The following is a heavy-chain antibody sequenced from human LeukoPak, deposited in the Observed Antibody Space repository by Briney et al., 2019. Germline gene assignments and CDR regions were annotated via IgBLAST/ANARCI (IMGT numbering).Heavy chain of an antibody. CDR1: GFTFSSYA. V-gene: IGHV3-23*01. D-gene: IGHD2-8*01. CDR2: FSGSGGTT. Sequence: YPGGSLRFSCAASGFTFSSYAMNWVRQAPGRGLEWVSGFSGSGGTTYYADSVKGRFTISRDNSKNTLYLQMNSLRAEDTAVYYCANGNRCTSPNCLGYYYFYMDVWGKGTTVTVSS. J-gene: IGHJ6*03. CDR3: ANGNRCTSPNCLGYYYFYMDV.